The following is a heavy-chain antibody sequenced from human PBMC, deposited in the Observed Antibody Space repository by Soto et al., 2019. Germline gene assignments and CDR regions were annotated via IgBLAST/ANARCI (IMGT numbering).Heavy chain of an antibody. V-gene: IGHV3-30-3*01. CDR2: ISYDGSNK. J-gene: IGHJ4*02. CDR3: ARGGATVVTEFDY. CDR1: GFTFSSYA. Sequence: QVQLVESGGGVVQPGRSLRLSCAASGFTFSSYAMHWVRQAPGKGLEWVAVISYDGSNKYYADSVKGRFTISRDNSKNTLYLQMNSLRAEDTAVDYCARGGATVVTEFDYWGQGTLVTVSS. D-gene: IGHD4-17*01.